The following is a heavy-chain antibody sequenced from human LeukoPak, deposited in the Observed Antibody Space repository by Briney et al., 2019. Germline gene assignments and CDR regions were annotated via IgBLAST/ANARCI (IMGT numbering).Heavy chain of an antibody. J-gene: IGHJ4*02. V-gene: IGHV3-49*04. Sequence: PGGSLRLSCTASGFTFGDYAMTWVRQAPGKGLEWVGFIRSIAYGGTAEYAASVKGRFTISRLDFENVAYLQLNSLKTEDTAVYYCARDRGYSYGHYFDYWGQGTLVTVSS. D-gene: IGHD5-18*01. CDR2: IRSIAYGGTA. CDR3: ARDRGYSYGHYFDY. CDR1: GFTFGDYA.